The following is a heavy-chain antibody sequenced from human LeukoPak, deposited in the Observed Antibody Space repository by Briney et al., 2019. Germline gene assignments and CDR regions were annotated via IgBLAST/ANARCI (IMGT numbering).Heavy chain of an antibody. D-gene: IGHD1-26*01. CDR1: GFTFSGYW. J-gene: IGHJ4*02. V-gene: IGHV3-7*01. CDR3: ARLIAGAFDY. CDR2: IKQDGSEK. Sequence: GGSLRLSCAASGFTFSGYWMSWVRQAPGKGLEWVANIKQDGSEKYYVDSVKGRFTISRDNAKNSLYLQMNSLRAEDTAVYYCARLIAGAFDYWGQGTLVTVSS.